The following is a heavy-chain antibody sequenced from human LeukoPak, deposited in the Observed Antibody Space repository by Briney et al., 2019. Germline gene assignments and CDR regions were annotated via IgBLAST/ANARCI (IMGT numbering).Heavy chain of an antibody. CDR2: INEDGSEK. V-gene: IGHV3-7*03. D-gene: IGHD1-14*01. CDR3: GRGGQPGTVDY. Sequence: GGSLRLSCEASGFKFSVYWMRWVRLVPGKRLEWVANINEDGSEKYYVDSVKGRFTISRDNAKSSVYLQMNSPRVEGTAVYYCGRGGQPGTVDYWGHGALVTVSS. CDR1: GFKFSVYW. J-gene: IGHJ4*01.